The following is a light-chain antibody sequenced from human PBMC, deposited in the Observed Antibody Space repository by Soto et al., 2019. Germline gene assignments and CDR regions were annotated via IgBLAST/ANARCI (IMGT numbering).Light chain of an antibody. Sequence: QSALTQPRSVSGSPGQSVTISCTGTSSDVGGYDFVSWYQQHPGKAPRLIIFDVDQRPSGVPDRFSGSKSVNTASLNIAGLRGEDEADYYCHSYDSSLSGSVFGGGTKLTVL. CDR3: HSYDSSLSGSV. CDR1: SSDVGGYDF. CDR2: DVD. J-gene: IGLJ3*02. V-gene: IGLV2-11*01.